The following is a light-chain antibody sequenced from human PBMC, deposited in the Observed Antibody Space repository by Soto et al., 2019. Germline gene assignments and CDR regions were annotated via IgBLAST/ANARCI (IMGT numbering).Light chain of an antibody. Sequence: EDVLTQSPVSLSLSPGERATLSCRASQNINKNYLAWYQQKPGQAPRLLIYGASSRATGIPDRFSGSGSGTDFTLTISSLQSEDFAVYYCQQYNNWPRTFGQGTKVDIK. J-gene: IGKJ1*01. CDR3: QQYNNWPRT. CDR1: QNINKNY. CDR2: GAS. V-gene: IGKV3-20*01.